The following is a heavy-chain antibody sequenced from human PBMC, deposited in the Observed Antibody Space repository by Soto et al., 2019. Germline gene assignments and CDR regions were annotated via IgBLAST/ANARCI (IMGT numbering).Heavy chain of an antibody. J-gene: IGHJ6*02. CDR1: GFTFSNFV. CDR2: ITETGGDT. CDR3: ARAQHRITMIVARGYYYYGMDV. Sequence: GGSLRLSCAASGFTFSNFVMRWVRQTPGKGLEWVSTITETGGDTYYTDSVKGRFTVSRDNAKNSPYLQMNSLRAEDTAVYYCARAQHRITMIVARGYYYYGMDVWGQGTTVTVSS. D-gene: IGHD3-22*01. V-gene: IGHV3-23*01.